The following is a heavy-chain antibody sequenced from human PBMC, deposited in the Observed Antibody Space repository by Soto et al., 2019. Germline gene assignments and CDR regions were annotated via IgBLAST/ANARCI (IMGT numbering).Heavy chain of an antibody. V-gene: IGHV4-59*01. CDR1: GGSISSYY. D-gene: IGHD2-15*01. CDR2: IYYSGST. J-gene: IGHJ5*02. Sequence: PSETLSLTCTVSGGSISSYYWSWIRQPPGKGLEWIGYIYYSGSTNYNPSLKSRVTISVDTSKNQFSLKLSSVTAADTAVYYCARWAPWWLPLGNWFDPWGQGTLVTVSS. CDR3: ARWAPWWLPLGNWFDP.